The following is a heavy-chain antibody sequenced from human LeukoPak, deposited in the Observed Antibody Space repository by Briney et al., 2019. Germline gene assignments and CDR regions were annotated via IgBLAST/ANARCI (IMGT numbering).Heavy chain of an antibody. Sequence: QSGGSLRLSCAASGFTFSTYAMSWVRQAPGKGLEWVSLIGGSDGRTRYADSVKGRFTISRDNSKNTLYPEMNSLRAEDTAVYYCAKDSSSYDWGYMDVWGKGTTVTISS. CDR3: AKDSSSYDWGYMDV. CDR2: IGGSDGRT. J-gene: IGHJ6*03. D-gene: IGHD3-22*01. CDR1: GFTFSTYA. V-gene: IGHV3-23*01.